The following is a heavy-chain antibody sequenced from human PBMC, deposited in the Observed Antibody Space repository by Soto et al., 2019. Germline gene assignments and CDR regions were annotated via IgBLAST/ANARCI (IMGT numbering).Heavy chain of an antibody. CDR2: ISYDGSNK. J-gene: IGHJ6*02. Sequence: PGGSLRLSCAASGFTFSSYAMHWVRQAPGKGLEWVAVISYDGSNKYYADSVKGRFTISRDNSKNTLYLQMNSLRAEDTAVYYCAREGEGIAAAGLTDYYYYGMDVWGQGTTVTVSS. V-gene: IGHV3-30-3*01. CDR3: AREGEGIAAAGLTDYYYYGMDV. CDR1: GFTFSSYA. D-gene: IGHD6-13*01.